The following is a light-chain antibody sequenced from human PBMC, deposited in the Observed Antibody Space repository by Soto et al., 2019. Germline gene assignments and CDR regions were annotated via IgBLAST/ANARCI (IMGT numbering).Light chain of an antibody. Sequence: QSALTQPACVSGSPGQSITISCTGTSSDIGGYKYVSWYQQHPGKAPKLMIYEVSNRPSGVSNRFSGSKSGNTASLTISGLQAEDEADYYCSSYTSSSTRVFGGGTKLTVL. J-gene: IGLJ3*02. V-gene: IGLV2-14*01. CDR3: SSYTSSSTRV. CDR2: EVS. CDR1: SSDIGGYKY.